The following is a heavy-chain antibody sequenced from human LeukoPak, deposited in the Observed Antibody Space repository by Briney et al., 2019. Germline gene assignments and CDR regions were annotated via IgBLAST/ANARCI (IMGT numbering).Heavy chain of an antibody. V-gene: IGHV4-38-2*01. Sequence: SETLSLTCAVSGYTISSGYYWGWIRPPPGKGVEWIGSIYHSGSTYYNPSLKSRVTISVDTSKNQFSLKLSSVTAADTAVYYCARHYRTMGDFWSGYATSTRAFDIWGQGTMVTVSS. CDR3: ARHYRTMGDFWSGYATSTRAFDI. CDR2: IYHSGST. CDR1: GYTISSGYY. J-gene: IGHJ3*02. D-gene: IGHD3-3*01.